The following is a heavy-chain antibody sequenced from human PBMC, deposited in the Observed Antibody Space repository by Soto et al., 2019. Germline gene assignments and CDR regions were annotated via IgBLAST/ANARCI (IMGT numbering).Heavy chain of an antibody. V-gene: IGHV3-74*01. Sequence: EVQLVESGGGLVQPGGSLRLSCAASGFTFGSFWMHWVRQGPGKGLVWLSRIYGDGSRTTYADSVEGRFTISRDNAKNTVYLQMNSLRAEDTAVYYCARGAGGRYYNDYWGQGTLVTFSS. J-gene: IGHJ4*02. CDR3: ARGAGGRYYNDY. CDR1: GFTFGSFW. CDR2: IYGDGSRT. D-gene: IGHD1-26*01.